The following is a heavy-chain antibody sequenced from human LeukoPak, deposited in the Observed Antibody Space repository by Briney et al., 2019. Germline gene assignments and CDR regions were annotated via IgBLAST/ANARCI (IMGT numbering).Heavy chain of an antibody. V-gene: IGHV3-7*01. D-gene: IGHD3-16*01. CDR3: VVGGAGGGYFPN. Sequence: GGSLRLSCAAFDFSFSDSTMSWVRQAAGKALEWVAKMKEDGSDEKYVDSVKGRFTISRDNAKNSLYLQMNSLRPEDTAVYFCVVGGAGGGYFPNWGQGSLVIVSS. CDR1: DFSFSDST. J-gene: IGHJ1*01. CDR2: MKEDGSDE.